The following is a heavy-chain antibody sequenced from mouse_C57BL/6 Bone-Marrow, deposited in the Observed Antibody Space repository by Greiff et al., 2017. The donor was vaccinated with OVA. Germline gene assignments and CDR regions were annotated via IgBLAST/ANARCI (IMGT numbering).Heavy chain of an antibody. J-gene: IGHJ3*01. CDR3: ARLPIYYDYDEGAWFAY. CDR2: ISSGSSTI. V-gene: IGHV5-17*01. CDR1: GFTFSDYG. D-gene: IGHD2-4*01. Sequence: EVHLVESGGGLVKPGGSLKLSCAASGFTFSDYGMHWVRQAPEKGLEWVAYISSGSSTIYYADTVKGRFTISRDNAKNTLFLQMTSLRSEDTAMYYCARLPIYYDYDEGAWFAYWGQGTLVTVSA.